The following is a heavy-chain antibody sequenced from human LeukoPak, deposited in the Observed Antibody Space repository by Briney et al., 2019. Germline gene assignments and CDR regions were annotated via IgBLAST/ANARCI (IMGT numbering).Heavy chain of an antibody. D-gene: IGHD5-18*01. CDR1: GGTFSSYA. V-gene: IGHV1-69*05. CDR3: ARDLVLRGYSYGGLDY. CDR2: ITPICGTA. Sequence: ASVKVSCKASGGTFSSYAISWVRQAPGQGLEWMGGITPICGTANYAQKFQGRVTITTDESTSTAYMELSSLRSEDTAVYYCARDLVLRGYSYGGLDYWGQGTLVTVSS. J-gene: IGHJ4*02.